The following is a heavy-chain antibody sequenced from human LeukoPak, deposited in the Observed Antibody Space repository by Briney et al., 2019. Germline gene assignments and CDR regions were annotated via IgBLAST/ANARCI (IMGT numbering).Heavy chain of an antibody. J-gene: IGHJ4*02. V-gene: IGHV3-7*05. CDR3: AINKDVAAAGHFDY. D-gene: IGHD6-13*01. CDR2: INQDGSEK. Sequence: GGSLRLSCAASGFSFSRFWMSWVRQAPGKGLEWVANINQDGSEKYYVDSVKGRFTISRDNAKNSLYLQMNSLRSDDTAVYYCAINKDVAAAGHFDYWGQGTLVTVSS. CDR1: GFSFSRFW.